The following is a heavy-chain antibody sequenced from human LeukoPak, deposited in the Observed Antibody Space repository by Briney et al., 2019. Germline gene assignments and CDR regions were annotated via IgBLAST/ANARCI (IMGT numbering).Heavy chain of an antibody. CDR1: GFTFSSYA. D-gene: IGHD3-16*01. CDR3: ARDQVLMTMFAGGAFDI. V-gene: IGHV3-30*04. Sequence: GGSLSLSCAASGFTFSSYAMHGVRQAPAKGLEWVAVISYDGSNKYYAYSVKGRFTISRDNSKNTLYLQMNSLRAEDTAVYYCARDQVLMTMFAGGAFDIWGQGTMVTVSS. CDR2: ISYDGSNK. J-gene: IGHJ3*02.